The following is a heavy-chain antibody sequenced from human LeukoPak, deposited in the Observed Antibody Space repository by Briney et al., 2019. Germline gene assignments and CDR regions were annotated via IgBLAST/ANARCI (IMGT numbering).Heavy chain of an antibody. CDR2: VTPTGGST. J-gene: IGHJ4*02. V-gene: IGHV1-46*01. D-gene: IGHD3-10*01. CDR3: ARDANYGEFPDY. Sequence: ASVKVSCKASGYTFTSYYMHWVRQAPGQGLEWMGIVTPTGGSTSYAQKFQGRVTMTSDTSTSTVYMELRSLRSEDTAVYYSARDANYGEFPDYWGQGTLVTVSS. CDR1: GYTFTSYY.